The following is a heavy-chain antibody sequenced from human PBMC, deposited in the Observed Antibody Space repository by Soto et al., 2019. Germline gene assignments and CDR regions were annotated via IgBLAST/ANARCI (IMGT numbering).Heavy chain of an antibody. CDR1: GGSISSYY. CDR3: ARLPSGWDHAFDI. Sequence: SETLSLTCTVSGGSISSYYWSWIRQPAGKGLEWIGRIYTSGSTNYNPSLKSRVTMSVDTSKNQFSLKLSRLRSDDTAVYYCARLPSGWDHAFDIWGQGTMVTVSS. CDR2: IYTSGST. V-gene: IGHV4-4*07. J-gene: IGHJ3*02. D-gene: IGHD6-19*01.